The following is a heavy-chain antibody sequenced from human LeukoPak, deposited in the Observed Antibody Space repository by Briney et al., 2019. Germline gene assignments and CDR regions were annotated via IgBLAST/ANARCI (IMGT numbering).Heavy chain of an antibody. J-gene: IGHJ3*02. CDR2: ISWNSGSI. CDR3: AKGRKYCSGGSCYVSAFDI. V-gene: IGHV3-9*01. CDR1: GFTFDDYA. Sequence: GGPLRLSCAASGFTFDDYAMHWVRQAPGKGLEWVSGISWNSGSIGYADSVKGRFTISRDNAKNSLYLQMNSLRAEDTALYYCAKGRKYCSGGSCYVSAFDIWGQGTMVTVSS. D-gene: IGHD2-15*01.